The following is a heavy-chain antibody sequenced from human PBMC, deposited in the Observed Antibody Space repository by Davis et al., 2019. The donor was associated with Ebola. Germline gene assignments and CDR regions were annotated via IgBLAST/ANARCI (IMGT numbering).Heavy chain of an antibody. D-gene: IGHD2-8*01. J-gene: IGHJ4*02. Sequence: ASVKVSCKASGYTFTSYDINWVRQATGQGLEWMGWMNPNSGNTGYAQKFQGRVTITRDTSASTAYMELSSLRSEDTAVYYCARDRDSNLDYWGQGTLVTVSS. CDR1: GYTFTSYD. CDR3: ARDRDSNLDY. V-gene: IGHV1-8*03. CDR2: MNPNSGNT.